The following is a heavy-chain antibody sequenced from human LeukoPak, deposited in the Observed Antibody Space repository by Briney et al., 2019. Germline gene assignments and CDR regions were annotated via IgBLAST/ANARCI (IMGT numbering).Heavy chain of an antibody. CDR2: IKQDGSEK. Sequence: SGGSLRLSCAASGFTFTSYWMSWVRQAPGKGLEWVANIKQDGSEKYYVDSVKGRFTISRDNAKNSLYLQMNSLRAEDTAVYYCASQPIAAAGSRGDYWGQGTLVTVSS. CDR1: GFTFTSYW. V-gene: IGHV3-7*03. J-gene: IGHJ4*02. CDR3: ASQPIAAAGSRGDY. D-gene: IGHD6-13*01.